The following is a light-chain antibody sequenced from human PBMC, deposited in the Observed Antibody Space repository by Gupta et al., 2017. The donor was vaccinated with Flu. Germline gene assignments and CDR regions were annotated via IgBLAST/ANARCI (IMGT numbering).Light chain of an antibody. CDR2: AAS. J-gene: IGKJ4*01. CDR1: QSIGSY. Sequence: DIQMTQSPSSLSASVGDRVTITCRASQSIGSYLNWYQQKPGKAPKLLIYAASSLQSGVPSSFSGSGDVKDFTLTSSRRQHEDFANYYAQQSYSTITFDRGTKVEIK. CDR3: QQSYSTIT. V-gene: IGKV1-39*01.